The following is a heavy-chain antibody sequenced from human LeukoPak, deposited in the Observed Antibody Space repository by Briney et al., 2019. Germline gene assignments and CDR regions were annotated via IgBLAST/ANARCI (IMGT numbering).Heavy chain of an antibody. Sequence: PSETLSLTCTVSGGSISSGGYYWSWIRQHPGKGLEWIGYIYYSGSTYYNPSLKSRVTISVDTSKNQFSLKLSSVTAVDTAVYYCARGEHYYDSSGYYRRWGQGTLVTVSS. CDR3: ARGEHYYDSSGYYRR. CDR2: IYYSGST. V-gene: IGHV4-31*03. D-gene: IGHD3-22*01. J-gene: IGHJ4*02. CDR1: GGSISSGGYY.